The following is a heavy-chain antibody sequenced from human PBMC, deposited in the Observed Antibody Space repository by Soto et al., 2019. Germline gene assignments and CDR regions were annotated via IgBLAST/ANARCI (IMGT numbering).Heavy chain of an antibody. Sequence: GGSLRLSCAASGFTFSSYSMNWVRQAPGNVLEWVSYISSSSSTIYYADSVNGRFTISRDNAKNSLYLKMNSLRAEDTAVYYCATSLDVWGQGTTVTVSS. CDR2: ISSSSSTI. V-gene: IGHV3-48*01. CDR1: GFTFSSYS. J-gene: IGHJ6*02. CDR3: ATSLDV.